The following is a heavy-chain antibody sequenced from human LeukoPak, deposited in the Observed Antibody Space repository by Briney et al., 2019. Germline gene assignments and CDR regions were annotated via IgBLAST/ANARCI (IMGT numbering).Heavy chain of an antibody. Sequence: ASVKVSCKASGGTFSSYAISWVRQAPGQGLEWMGGIIPIFGTANYAQKFQGRVTITADESTSTAYMELSSLRSEDTAVYYCARNVGYCSSPSCFPHLDSWAQETWVTVPS. J-gene: IGHJ5*01. V-gene: IGHV1-69*13. CDR3: ARNVGYCSSPSCFPHLDS. D-gene: IGHD2-2*01. CDR2: IIPIFGTA. CDR1: GGTFSSYA.